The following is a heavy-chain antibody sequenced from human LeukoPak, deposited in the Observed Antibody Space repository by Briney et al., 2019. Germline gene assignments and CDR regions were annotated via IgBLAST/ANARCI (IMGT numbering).Heavy chain of an antibody. D-gene: IGHD2-8*01. CDR1: GYTFNGHL. CDR2: INPTSGVT. Sequence: ASVKVSCKTSGYTFNGHLINWVRQAPGQGLEWMGWINPTSGVTNYARKFQGRVTMTRDTSVTTAYMELKTLRSDDTAVYYCARDQGVATGGLSNFDYWGQGTLVTVSS. CDR3: ARDQGVATGGLSNFDY. J-gene: IGHJ4*02. V-gene: IGHV1-2*02.